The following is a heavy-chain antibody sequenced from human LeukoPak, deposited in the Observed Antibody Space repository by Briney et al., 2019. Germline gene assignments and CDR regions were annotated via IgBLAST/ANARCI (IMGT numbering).Heavy chain of an antibody. Sequence: GGSLRLSCVAFGFTFSNYAMNWVRQAPGKGLEWVSAISGSGDSTYYTDSVKGRFTISRDNSKNTLYLQINSLRAEDTAVYYCARDGMVRGVIRKDAFDIWGQGTMVTVSS. CDR1: GFTFSNYA. V-gene: IGHV3-23*01. CDR2: ISGSGDST. D-gene: IGHD3-10*01. CDR3: ARDGMVRGVIRKDAFDI. J-gene: IGHJ3*02.